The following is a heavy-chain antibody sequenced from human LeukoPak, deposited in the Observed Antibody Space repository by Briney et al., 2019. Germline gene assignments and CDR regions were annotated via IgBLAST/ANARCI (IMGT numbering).Heavy chain of an antibody. CDR2: ISGSGGST. CDR3: ARDHYYDSSGYPLYYYYGMDV. Sequence: PGGSLRLSCAASGFTFSSYAMSWVRQAPGKGLEWVSAISGSGGSTYYADSVKGRFTISRDNSKNTLYLQMNSLRAEDTAVYYCARDHYYDSSGYPLYYYYGMDVWGQGTTVTVSS. CDR1: GFTFSSYA. D-gene: IGHD3-22*01. J-gene: IGHJ6*02. V-gene: IGHV3-23*01.